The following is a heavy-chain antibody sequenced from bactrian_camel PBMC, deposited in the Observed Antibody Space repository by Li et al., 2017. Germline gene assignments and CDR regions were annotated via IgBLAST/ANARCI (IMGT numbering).Heavy chain of an antibody. V-gene: IGHV3S53*01. CDR1: GYAYTAIS. CDR3: AADWGWTPDISTTCPSATYDFDH. D-gene: IGHD5*01. Sequence: QVQLVESGGGSVQPGGSLRLSCAASGYAYTAISMAWFRQAPGKEREGVAAIDSDGDTNYADSVKGRFTFSQDNAKTTVYLQMDSLKPEDTATYYCAADWGWTPDISTTCPSATYDFDHWGQGTQVTVS. J-gene: IGHJ6*01. CDR2: IDSDGDT.